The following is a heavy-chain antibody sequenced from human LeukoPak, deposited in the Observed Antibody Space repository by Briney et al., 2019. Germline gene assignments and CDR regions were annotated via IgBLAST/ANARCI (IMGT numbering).Heavy chain of an antibody. CDR3: ARGPPVAGTSSWFDP. CDR2: MNPNSGNT. J-gene: IGHJ5*02. V-gene: IGHV1-8*01. CDR1: GYTFTSYD. Sequence: ASVKVSCKASGYTFTSYDINWVRQATGQGLEWMGWMNPNSGNTGYAQKFQGRVTMTRNTSISTAYMELSSLGSEDTAVYYCARGPPVAGTSSWFDPWGQGTLVTVSS. D-gene: IGHD6-19*01.